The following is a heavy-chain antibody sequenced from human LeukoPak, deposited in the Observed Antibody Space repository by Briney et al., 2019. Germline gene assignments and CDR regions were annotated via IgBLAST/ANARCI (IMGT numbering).Heavy chain of an antibody. CDR3: ARDHGYCSSTSCYGGSIDY. D-gene: IGHD2-2*01. CDR2: IYYSGST. CDR1: GGSISSYY. Sequence: NPSETLSLTCTVSGGSISSYYWSWIRQPPGKGLEWIGYIYYSGSTNYNPSLKSRVTISVDTSKNQFSLKLSSVTAADTAVYYCARDHGYCSSTSCYGGSIDYWGQGTLVTVSS. V-gene: IGHV4-59*01. J-gene: IGHJ4*02.